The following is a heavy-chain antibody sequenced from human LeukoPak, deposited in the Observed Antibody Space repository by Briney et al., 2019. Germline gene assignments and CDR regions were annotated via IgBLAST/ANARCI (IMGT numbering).Heavy chain of an antibody. Sequence: ASVKVSCKASGYTFTGYYMHWVRQAPGQGLEWMGWINPNSGDTNYAQKFQGRVTMTRDTSISTAYMELSRLRSDDTAVYYCARAEEIAAAGTSWFDPWGQGTLVTVSS. J-gene: IGHJ5*02. CDR1: GYTFTGYY. V-gene: IGHV1-2*02. CDR2: INPNSGDT. D-gene: IGHD6-13*01. CDR3: ARAEEIAAAGTSWFDP.